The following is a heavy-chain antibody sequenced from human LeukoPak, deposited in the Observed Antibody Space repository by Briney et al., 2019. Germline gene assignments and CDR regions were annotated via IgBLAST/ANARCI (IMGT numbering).Heavy chain of an antibody. D-gene: IGHD3-22*01. Sequence: PSETLSLTCTVSGGSISSGGYYWSWIRQHPGKGLEWIGYIYYSGSTYYNPSLKSRVTISVDTSKNQFSLKLSSVTAADTAVYYCARDRDYYDSSGYNGYFDYWGQGTLVTVSS. V-gene: IGHV4-31*03. J-gene: IGHJ4*02. CDR2: IYYSGST. CDR3: ARDRDYYDSSGYNGYFDY. CDR1: GGSISSGGYY.